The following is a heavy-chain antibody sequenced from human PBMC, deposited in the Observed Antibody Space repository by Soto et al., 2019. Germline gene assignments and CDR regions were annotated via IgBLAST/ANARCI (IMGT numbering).Heavy chain of an antibody. CDR3: ARTPARGYSYGYWFDP. CDR1: GGSISSYY. J-gene: IGHJ5*02. V-gene: IGHV4-59*01. CDR2: IYYSGST. Sequence: PSETLSLTCTVSGGSISSYYWSWIRQPPGKGLEWIGYIYYSGSTNYNPSLKSRVTISVDTSKNQFSLKLSSVTAADTAVYYCARTPARGYSYGYWFDPWGQGTLVTV. D-gene: IGHD5-18*01.